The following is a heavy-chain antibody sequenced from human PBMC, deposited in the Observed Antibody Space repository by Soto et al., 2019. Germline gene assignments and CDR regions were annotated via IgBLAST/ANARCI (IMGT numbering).Heavy chain of an antibody. V-gene: IGHV4-34*01. J-gene: IGHJ4*02. CDR2: INHSGST. CDR1: GGSFSGYY. Sequence: QVQLQQCGAGLLKPSETLSLTCAVYGGSFSGYYWTWIRQPPGTGLEWIGEINHSGSTNYNRSLKSLVTISLDTSRSPFSLKLTSVTAPDTAVYCCARDKITGLLDYWGQGTLVTVSS. D-gene: IGHD2-8*02. CDR3: ARDKITGLLDY.